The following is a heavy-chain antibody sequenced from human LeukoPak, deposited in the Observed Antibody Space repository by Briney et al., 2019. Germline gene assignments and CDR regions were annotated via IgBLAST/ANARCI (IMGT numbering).Heavy chain of an antibody. V-gene: IGHV3-53*01. CDR3: AKRVDYSSPGGYFDY. CDR2: IYSGGST. CDR1: GFTVSSNY. J-gene: IGHJ4*02. Sequence: GGSLRLSCAASGFTVSSNYMSWVRQAPGKGLEWVSVIYSGGSTYYADSVKGRFTISRDNSRNMLYLQMDSLRAEDTAVYYCAKRVDYSSPGGYFDYWGQGTLVTVSS. D-gene: IGHD2-2*01.